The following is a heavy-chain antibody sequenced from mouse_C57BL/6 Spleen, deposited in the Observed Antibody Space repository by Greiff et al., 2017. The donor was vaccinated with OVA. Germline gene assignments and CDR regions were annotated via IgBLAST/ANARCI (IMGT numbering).Heavy chain of an antibody. CDR1: GSSFTGYF. CDR2: INPYNGDT. D-gene: IGHD1-1*01. CDR3: ARSVYYYGSSDALYWYFDV. V-gene: IGHV1-20*01. J-gene: IGHJ1*03. Sequence: EVKLQESGPELVKPGASVKISCKASGSSFTGYFMNWVMQSHGKSLEWIGRINPYNGDTFYNQKFKGKATLTVDKSSSTAHMELRSLTSEDSAVYYWARSVYYYGSSDALYWYFDVWGTGTTVTVAS.